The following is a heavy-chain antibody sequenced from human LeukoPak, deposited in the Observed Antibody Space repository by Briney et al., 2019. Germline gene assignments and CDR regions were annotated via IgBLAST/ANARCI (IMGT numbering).Heavy chain of an antibody. Sequence: SETLSLTCAVYGGSFSGYYWSSIRQPPGKGLEWIGEINHSGSTNYNPSLKSRVTISVDTSKNQFSLKLSSVTAADTAVYYCARGHGEAFDIWGQGTMVTVSS. CDR1: GGSFSGYY. CDR2: INHSGST. J-gene: IGHJ3*02. CDR3: ARGHGEAFDI. V-gene: IGHV4-34*01. D-gene: IGHD7-27*01.